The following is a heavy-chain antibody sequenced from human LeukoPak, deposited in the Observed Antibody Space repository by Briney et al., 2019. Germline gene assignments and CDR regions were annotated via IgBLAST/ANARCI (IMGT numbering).Heavy chain of an antibody. V-gene: IGHV4-59*01. CDR3: ARGVYIAAAQYGY. CDR2: IYYSGTT. D-gene: IGHD6-13*01. Sequence: PSETLSLTCTVSGGSISSYYWSWIRQPPGKGLEWIGYIYYSGTTNYNPSLKSRVTISVDTSKNQFSLKLSSVTAADTAVYHCARGVYIAAAQYGYWGQGTLVTVSS. J-gene: IGHJ4*02. CDR1: GGSISSYY.